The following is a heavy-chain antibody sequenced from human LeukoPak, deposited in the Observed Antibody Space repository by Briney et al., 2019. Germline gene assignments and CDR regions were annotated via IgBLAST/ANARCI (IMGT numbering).Heavy chain of an antibody. V-gene: IGHV4-59*08. J-gene: IGHJ4*02. Sequence: IPSETLSLTCSVSGGSISNNYWSWIRQSPEKGLEWLGYIHSSGSTDYNPSFKSRVVVSVDTSKNQFSLKLYSVTAADTAVYYCARHGLKLVGASTIYFDNWGQGTLVTVSS. CDR3: ARHGLKLVGASTIYFDN. D-gene: IGHD1-26*01. CDR2: IHSSGST. CDR1: GGSISNNY.